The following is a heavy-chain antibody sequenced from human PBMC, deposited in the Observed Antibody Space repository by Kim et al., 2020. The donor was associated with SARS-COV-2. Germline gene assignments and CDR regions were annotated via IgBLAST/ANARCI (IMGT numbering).Heavy chain of an antibody. V-gene: IGHV1-3*01. D-gene: IGHD3-9*01. CDR3: ARERTYYDIWTGIEGAYFDY. CDR2: INAGNGNT. J-gene: IGHJ4*02. CDR1: GYTFTSYA. Sequence: ASVKVSCKASGYTFTSYAMHWVRQAPGQRLEWMGWINAGNGNTKYSQKFQGRVTITRDTSASTAYMELSSLRSEDTAVYYCARERTYYDIWTGIEGAYFDYWGQGTLVTVSS.